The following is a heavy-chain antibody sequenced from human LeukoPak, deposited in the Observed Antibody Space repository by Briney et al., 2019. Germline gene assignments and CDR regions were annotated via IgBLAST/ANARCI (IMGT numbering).Heavy chain of an antibody. D-gene: IGHD3-16*02. Sequence: SETLSLTCTVSGGSISSYHWSWIRQPPGKGLEWIGYIYYSGSTNYNPSLKSRVTISVDTSKNQFSLKLSSVTAADTAVYYCARGVVMITFGGVIAETYFDYWGQGTLVTVSS. CDR2: IYYSGST. CDR3: ARGVVMITFGGVIAETYFDY. J-gene: IGHJ4*02. V-gene: IGHV4-59*08. CDR1: GGSISSYH.